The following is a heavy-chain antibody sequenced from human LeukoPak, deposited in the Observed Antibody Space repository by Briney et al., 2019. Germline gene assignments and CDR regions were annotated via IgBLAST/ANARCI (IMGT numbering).Heavy chain of an antibody. CDR1: GYTLTSYA. J-gene: IGHJ4*02. CDR3: AIHPSDSSGYFSY. Sequence: ASVKVSCKASGYTLTSYAMNWVRQAPGQGLEYMGWIDTKTGNPTYAQGFTGRFVFSLDTSVSTAYLQISSLKAEDTAVYYCAIHPSDSSGYFSYWGQGALVTVSS. V-gene: IGHV7-4-1*02. D-gene: IGHD3-22*01. CDR2: IDTKTGNP.